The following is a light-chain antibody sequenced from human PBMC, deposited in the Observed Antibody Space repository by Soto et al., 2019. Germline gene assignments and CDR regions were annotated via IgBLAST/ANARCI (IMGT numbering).Light chain of an antibody. CDR3: QPYGSSPPVT. J-gene: IGKJ1*01. CDR1: QSVSSSY. Sequence: EIVLTQSPGTLSLSPGERATLSCRASQSVSSSYLAWYQQKPGQAPRLLIYGASSRATGIPDRFSGSGSGTDFTLTISRLEPEDVAVYYCQPYGSSPPVTFGQGTKVEIK. V-gene: IGKV3-20*01. CDR2: GAS.